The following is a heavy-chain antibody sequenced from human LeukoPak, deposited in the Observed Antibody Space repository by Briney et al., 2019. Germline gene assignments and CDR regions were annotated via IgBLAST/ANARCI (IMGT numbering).Heavy chain of an antibody. Sequence: ASVKVSCKASGYTFTSYGISWVRQAPGQGLKWMGWISAYNGNTNYAQKLQGRVTMTTDTSTSTAYVELRSLRSDDTAVYYCARVDLGDYNWFDPWGQGTLVTVSS. V-gene: IGHV1-18*01. CDR1: GYTFTSYG. J-gene: IGHJ5*02. CDR2: ISAYNGNT. CDR3: ARVDLGDYNWFDP. D-gene: IGHD4-17*01.